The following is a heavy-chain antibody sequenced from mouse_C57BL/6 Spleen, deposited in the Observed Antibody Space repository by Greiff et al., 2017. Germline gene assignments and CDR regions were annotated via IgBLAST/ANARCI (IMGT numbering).Heavy chain of an antibody. CDR3: ARYGNYVGYYFGY. D-gene: IGHD2-1*01. CDR1: GFTFSDYG. Sequence: EVQLVESGGGLVKPGGSLKLSCAASGFTFSDYGMHWVRQAPEKGLEWVAYISSGSSTIYYADTVKGRFTIARDNDKNTLFLQMTSLRSEDTAMYYCARYGNYVGYYFGYWGQGTTLTVSS. J-gene: IGHJ2*01. CDR2: ISSGSSTI. V-gene: IGHV5-17*01.